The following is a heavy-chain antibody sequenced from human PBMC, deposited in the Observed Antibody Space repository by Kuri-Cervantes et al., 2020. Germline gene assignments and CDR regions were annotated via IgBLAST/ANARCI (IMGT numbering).Heavy chain of an antibody. J-gene: IGHJ4*02. CDR2: MNPNSGNT. Sequence: ASVKVSCKASGGTFSSYAISWVRQAPGQGLEWMGWMNPNSGNTGYAQKFQGRVTMTRNTSISTAYMELSSLRAEDTAVYYCATDRPNRRGQYVGFDYWGQGTLVTVSS. V-gene: IGHV1-8*02. CDR3: ATDRPNRRGQYVGFDY. D-gene: IGHD1-26*01. CDR1: GGTFSSYA.